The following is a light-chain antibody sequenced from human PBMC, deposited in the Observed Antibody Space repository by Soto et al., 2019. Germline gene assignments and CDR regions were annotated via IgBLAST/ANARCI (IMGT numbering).Light chain of an antibody. CDR1: QSVGRSH. CDR3: QSYGGSSWT. Sequence: EFVLTQFPGTLSLSPGERGTLSCRASQSVGRSHLTWYQQKPGQAPRLLIYGASSRAAGIPDRFSGSGSGTDFTLTISRLEPEDSAVYYCQSYGGSSWTFDQGTKVEIK. V-gene: IGKV3-20*01. CDR2: GAS. J-gene: IGKJ1*01.